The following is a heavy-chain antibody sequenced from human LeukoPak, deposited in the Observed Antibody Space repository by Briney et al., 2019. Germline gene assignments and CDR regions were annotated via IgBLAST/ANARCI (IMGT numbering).Heavy chain of an antibody. J-gene: IGHJ4*02. V-gene: IGHV1-18*01. CDR1: GYTFTSYG. CDR3: ARAEDCSSTSCYLYYFDY. D-gene: IGHD2-2*01. Sequence: APVKVSCKASGYTFTSYGISWVRQAPGQGLEWMGWISAYNGNTNYAQKLQGRVTMTTDTSTSTAYMELRSLRSDDTAVYYCARAEDCSSTSCYLYYFDYWGQGTLVTVSS. CDR2: ISAYNGNT.